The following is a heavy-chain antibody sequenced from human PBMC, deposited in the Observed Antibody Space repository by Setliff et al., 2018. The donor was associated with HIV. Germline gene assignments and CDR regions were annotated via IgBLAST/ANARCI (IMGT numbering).Heavy chain of an antibody. CDR2: VKQDGTET. D-gene: IGHD2-21*01. V-gene: IGHV3-7*01. J-gene: IGHJ4*02. CDR3: ARSKRNTLWWFFEY. CDR1: GFRFRSYW. Sequence: GGSLRLSCAASGFRFRSYWMSWVRQAPGKGLESVANVKQDGTETLYVDSVKGRFTISRDNANNLVYLQMNSLRPEDTAVYYCARSKRNTLWWFFEYWGQGTQVTVSS.